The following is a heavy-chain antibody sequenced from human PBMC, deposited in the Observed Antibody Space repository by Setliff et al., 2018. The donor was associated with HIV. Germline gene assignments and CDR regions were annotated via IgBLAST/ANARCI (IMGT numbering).Heavy chain of an antibody. D-gene: IGHD6-19*01. V-gene: IGHV3-30*04. CDR3: ARVRSVGYSRAWYAPGAY. J-gene: IGHJ4*02. Sequence: GSLRLSCVVSGFTFSSYAMHWVRQAPCKGLEWVAVVSFDGSNKYYADYVKGRFTISGDNSKNTLYLQMNSLREEDTAVYYCARVRSVGYSRAWYAPGAYWGRGTLVTVSS. CDR2: VSFDGSNK. CDR1: GFTFSSYA.